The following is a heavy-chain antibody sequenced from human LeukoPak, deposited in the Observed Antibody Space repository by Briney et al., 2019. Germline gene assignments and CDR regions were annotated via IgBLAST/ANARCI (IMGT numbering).Heavy chain of an antibody. J-gene: IGHJ6*02. CDR3: ARDLHYYVAMDV. D-gene: IGHD3-10*02. V-gene: IGHV3-74*01. Sequence: PGGSLRLSCAASGFTFSSYWMHWVRQAPGKGLVWVSRINSDGSSTSYADSVKGRFTISRDNSKNTLFLQLNSLRAEDTALYYCARDLHYYVAMDVWGQGTTVTVSS. CDR1: GFTFSSYW. CDR2: INSDGSST.